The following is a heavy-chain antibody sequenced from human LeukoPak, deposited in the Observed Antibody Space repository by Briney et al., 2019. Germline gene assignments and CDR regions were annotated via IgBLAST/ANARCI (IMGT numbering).Heavy chain of an antibody. CDR1: GGSISSGGYS. Sequence: SETLSLTCAVSGGSISSGGYSWSWIRQPPGKGLEWIGHIYHSGSTYYNPSLKSRVTISVDRSRNQFSLKLSSVTAADTAVYYCARAWGDIVVVPAAPYGMDVWGQGTTVTVSS. V-gene: IGHV4-30-2*01. CDR3: ARAWGDIVVVPAAPYGMDV. D-gene: IGHD2-2*01. CDR2: IYHSGST. J-gene: IGHJ6*02.